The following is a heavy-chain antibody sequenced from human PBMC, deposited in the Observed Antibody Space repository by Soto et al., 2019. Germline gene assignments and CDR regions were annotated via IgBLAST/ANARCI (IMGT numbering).Heavy chain of an antibody. V-gene: IGHV3-33*01. CDR1: GFTFSRYG. Sequence: QMQLVESGGGVVQPGRSLRLSCGVSGFTFSRYGMHWVRQAPGKGLEWVAVIWYDGSNKYYADSVQGRFTISRDNSKNTLYLQMNSLRAEDTAVYYCARVAPSNNGMDVWGQGTTVTVSS. J-gene: IGHJ6*02. CDR3: ARVAPSNNGMDV. D-gene: IGHD2-2*01. CDR2: IWYDGSNK.